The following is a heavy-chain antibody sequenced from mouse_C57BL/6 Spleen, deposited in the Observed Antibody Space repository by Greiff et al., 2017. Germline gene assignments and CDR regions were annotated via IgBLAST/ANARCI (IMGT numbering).Heavy chain of an antibody. D-gene: IGHD1-1*01. V-gene: IGHV1-52*01. CDR2: IDPSDSET. CDR3: ARWTLYYGSSYDYFDY. Sequence: QVQLKQPGAELVRPGSSVKLSCKASGYTFTSYWMHWVKQRPIQGLEWIGNIDPSDSETHYNQKFKDKATLTVDKSSSTAYMQLSSLTSEDSAVYYCARWTLYYGSSYDYFDYWGQGTTLTVSS. J-gene: IGHJ2*01. CDR1: GYTFTSYW.